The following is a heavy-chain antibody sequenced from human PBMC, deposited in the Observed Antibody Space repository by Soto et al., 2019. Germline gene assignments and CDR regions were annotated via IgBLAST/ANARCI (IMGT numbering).Heavy chain of an antibody. D-gene: IGHD1-1*01. Sequence: GGSLRLSCAASGFTFSNAWMSWVRQAPGKGLEWVGRIKSKTDGGTTDYAAPVKGRFTISRDDSKNTLYLQMNSLKTEDTAVYYCTTHGFDNRYYYYKDVWGKGTTVTVSS. J-gene: IGHJ6*03. CDR3: TTHGFDNRYYYYKDV. CDR1: GFTFSNAW. V-gene: IGHV3-15*01. CDR2: IKSKTDGGTT.